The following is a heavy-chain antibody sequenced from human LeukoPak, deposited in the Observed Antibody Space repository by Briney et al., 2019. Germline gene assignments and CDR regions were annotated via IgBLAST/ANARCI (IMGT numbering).Heavy chain of an antibody. J-gene: IGHJ5*02. D-gene: IGHD4-11*01. V-gene: IGHV1-3*01. CDR2: INAGNGNT. CDR1: GYTFTSYA. CDR3: ARSGNYEDWFDP. Sequence: ASVKVSCKASGYTFTSYAMHWVRQAPGQRLEWMGWINAGNGNTKYSQRFQGRVTFTRDTSASTAYMELRSLRSDDTAVYYCARSGNYEDWFDPWGQGTLVTVSS.